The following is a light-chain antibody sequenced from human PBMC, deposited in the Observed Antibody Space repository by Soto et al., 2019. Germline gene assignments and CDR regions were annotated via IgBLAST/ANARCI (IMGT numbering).Light chain of an antibody. Sequence: EIVMTQSPATLAVSPGDTATLSCRASQSLGDNLAWYQQKPGQAPRLLIYGASTRATAVPARFTASGSGTEFTLAISSLQPEDSATYYCLQDINYPWTFGQGTKVDIK. CDR2: GAS. CDR3: LQDINYPWT. J-gene: IGKJ1*01. CDR1: QSLGDN. V-gene: IGKV3-15*01.